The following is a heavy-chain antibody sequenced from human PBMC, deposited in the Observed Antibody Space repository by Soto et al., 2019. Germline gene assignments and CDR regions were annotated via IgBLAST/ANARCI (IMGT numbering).Heavy chain of an antibody. CDR2: IYYSGST. Sequence: QLQLQESGPGLVKPSETLSLTCTVSGGSISSSSYYWGWIRQPPGKGLEWIGSIYYSGSTYYNPSLKSRVTISVDTSKNQFSLKLSSVTAADTAVYYCARPFGYSSGWDQGYWGQGTLVTVSS. CDR3: ARPFGYSSGWDQGY. V-gene: IGHV4-39*01. J-gene: IGHJ4*02. CDR1: GGSISSSSYY. D-gene: IGHD6-19*01.